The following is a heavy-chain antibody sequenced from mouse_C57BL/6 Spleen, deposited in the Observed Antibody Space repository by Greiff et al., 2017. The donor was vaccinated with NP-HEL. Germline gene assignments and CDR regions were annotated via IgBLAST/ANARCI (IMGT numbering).Heavy chain of an antibody. V-gene: IGHV1-69*01. J-gene: IGHJ3*01. CDR3: ARSDWGSAWFAY. CDR2: IDPSDSYT. Sequence: QVQLQQPGAELVMPGASVKLSCKASGYTFTSYWMHWVKQRPGQGLEWIGEIDPSDSYTNYNQKFKGKSTLTVDKSSSTAYMQLSSLTSEDSAVYYCARSDWGSAWFAYWGQGTLVTVSA. D-gene: IGHD4-1*01. CDR1: GYTFTSYW.